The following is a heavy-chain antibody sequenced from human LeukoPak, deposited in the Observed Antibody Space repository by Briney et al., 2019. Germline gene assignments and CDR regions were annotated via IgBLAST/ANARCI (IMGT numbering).Heavy chain of an antibody. CDR3: AKGGRITMVRGVIITFYYFDY. CDR2: ISGSGGST. V-gene: IGHV3-23*01. CDR1: GFTFSSYS. D-gene: IGHD3-10*01. Sequence: GGSLRLSCAASGFTFSSYSMNWVRQAPGKGLEWVSAISGSGGSTYYADSVKGRFTISRDNSKNTLYLQMNSLRAEDTAVYYCAKGGRITMVRGVIITFYYFDYWGQGTLVTVSS. J-gene: IGHJ4*02.